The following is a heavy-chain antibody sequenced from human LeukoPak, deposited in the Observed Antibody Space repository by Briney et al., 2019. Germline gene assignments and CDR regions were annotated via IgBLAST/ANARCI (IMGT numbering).Heavy chain of an antibody. CDR1: GYTFTGYY. Sequence: ASVKVSCKASGYTFTGYYMHWVRQAPGQGLEWMGWINPNSGGTNYAQKFQGWVTMTRDTSISTAYMELSRLRSDDTAVYYYARSIGPVDTAMVTYYYGMDVWGQGTTVTVSS. CDR2: INPNSGGT. V-gene: IGHV1-2*04. J-gene: IGHJ6*02. CDR3: ARSIGPVDTAMVTYYYGMDV. D-gene: IGHD5-18*01.